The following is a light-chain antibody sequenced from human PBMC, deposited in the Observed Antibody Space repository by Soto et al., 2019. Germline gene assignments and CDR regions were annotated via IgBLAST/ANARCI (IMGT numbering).Light chain of an antibody. Sequence: DIQMTQSPSSLSASVGDRVTITCRASQGISNSLAWYQQRPGKVPKLLISAASALQSGVPSRFSGSGSGTDFTLTISGLQPEDVATYYCQRYNSAPLTFGGGNKVEIQ. J-gene: IGKJ4*01. V-gene: IGKV1-27*01. CDR2: AAS. CDR3: QRYNSAPLT. CDR1: QGISNS.